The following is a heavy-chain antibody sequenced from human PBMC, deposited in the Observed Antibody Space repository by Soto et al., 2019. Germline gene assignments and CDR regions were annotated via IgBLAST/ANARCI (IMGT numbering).Heavy chain of an antibody. Sequence: SLNISCKGSGYSFTSYWIGWVRQMPGKGLEWMGIIYPGDSDTRYSPSFQGQVTISADKSISTAYLQWSSLKASDTAMYYCARQESMRVGVKPGAFDIVGEGTMITV. CDR2: IYPGDSDT. V-gene: IGHV5-51*01. J-gene: IGHJ3*02. D-gene: IGHD3-22*01. CDR3: ARQESMRVGVKPGAFDI. CDR1: GYSFTSYW.